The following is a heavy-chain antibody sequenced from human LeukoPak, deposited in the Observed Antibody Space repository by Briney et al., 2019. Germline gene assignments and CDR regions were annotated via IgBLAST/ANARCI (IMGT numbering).Heavy chain of an antibody. D-gene: IGHD5-18*01. V-gene: IGHV4-31*03. CDR2: IYYSGST. CDR1: SGSISSGGYY. CDR3: ARVSGYSYTSGYYFDY. Sequence: SQTLSLTCTVSSGSISSGGYYWSWIRQHPGKGLEWIGYIYYSGSTYYNLSLKSRVTISVDTSKNQFSLKLSSVTAADTAVYYYARVSGYSYTSGYYFDYWGQGTLVTVSS. J-gene: IGHJ4*02.